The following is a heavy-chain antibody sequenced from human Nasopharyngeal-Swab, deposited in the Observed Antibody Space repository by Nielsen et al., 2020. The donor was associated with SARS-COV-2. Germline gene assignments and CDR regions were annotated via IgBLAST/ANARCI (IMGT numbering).Heavy chain of an antibody. CDR2: ISGNGGST. J-gene: IGHJ6*03. Sequence: VRQAPGKGLEYVSAISGNGGSTYYANSVKGRFTISRDNSKNTLYLQMGSLRAEDMAVYYCARTPLGYYYYYMDVWGKGTTVTVSS. V-gene: IGHV3-64*01. CDR3: ARTPLGYYYYYMDV.